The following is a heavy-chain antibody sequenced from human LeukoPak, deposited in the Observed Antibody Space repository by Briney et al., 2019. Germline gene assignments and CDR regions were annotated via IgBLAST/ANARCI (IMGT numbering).Heavy chain of an antibody. CDR1: VYTFTKYH. D-gene: IGHD4-17*01. CDR2: MNPNSGNT. CDR3: ARAGVTTGDY. V-gene: IGHV1-8*01. J-gene: IGHJ4*02. Sequence: GASVNVSFKSSVYTFTKYHINGLRQAAGQGLEWMGWMNPNSGNTGYAQKFQGRVTMTRNTSIGTAYMELSSLRSEDTAVYYCARAGVTTGDYWGQGTLVTVSS.